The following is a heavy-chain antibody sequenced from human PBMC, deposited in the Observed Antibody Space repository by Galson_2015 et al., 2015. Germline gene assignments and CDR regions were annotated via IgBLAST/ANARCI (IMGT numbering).Heavy chain of an antibody. CDR1: GFTFSSYA. V-gene: IGHV3-64D*06. Sequence: SLRLSCAAPGFTFSSYAMHWVRQAPGKGLEYVSAISSNGGSTYYADSVKGRFTISRDNSKNTLYLQMSSLRAEDTAVYYCVKDQHSSSWTGSGGSWGQGTLVTVSS. CDR3: VKDQHSSSWTGSGGS. J-gene: IGHJ5*02. CDR2: ISSNGGST. D-gene: IGHD6-13*01.